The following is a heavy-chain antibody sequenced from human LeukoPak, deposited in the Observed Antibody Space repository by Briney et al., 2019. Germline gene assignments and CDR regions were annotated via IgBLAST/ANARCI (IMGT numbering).Heavy chain of an antibody. CDR3: ARDDFWSGYYYVSYYYYGMDV. D-gene: IGHD3-3*01. CDR1: GYTFTSYG. CDR2: ISAYNGNT. V-gene: IGHV1-18*01. J-gene: IGHJ6*02. Sequence: GASVKVSCKASGYTFTSYGISWVRQAPGQGLEWMGWISAYNGNTNYAQKLQGRVTMTTDTSTSTAYMELRSLRSDDTAVYYCARDDFWSGYYYVSYYYYGMDVWGQGTTVTVSS.